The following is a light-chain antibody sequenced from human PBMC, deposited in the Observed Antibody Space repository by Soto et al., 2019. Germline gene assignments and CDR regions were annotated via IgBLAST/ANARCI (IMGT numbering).Light chain of an antibody. CDR1: QSVSSRY. CDR2: GAS. CDR3: QQYGSSRT. V-gene: IGKV3-20*01. Sequence: EIVLTQSPGTLSLSPGERATLSCRASQSVSSRYLDWYQQKPGQAPRLLIDGASSRATGIADRFSGSGSGTDFTLTISRLEPEDFAVYYCQQYGSSRTFGQETKVDI. J-gene: IGKJ1*01.